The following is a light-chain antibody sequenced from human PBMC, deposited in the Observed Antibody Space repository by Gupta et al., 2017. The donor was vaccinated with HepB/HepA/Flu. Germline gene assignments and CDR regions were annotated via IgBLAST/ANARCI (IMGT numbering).Light chain of an antibody. CDR1: SSDVGGYYH. CDR2: DVS. J-gene: IGLJ1*01. V-gene: IGLV2-11*01. Sequence: QSALTQPRSVSGSPGQSVTISCTGTSSDVGGYYHVSWYQQHPGKAPKLLIYDVSKRPSGVPGRFSGSKSGNTASLIISGLQAEEEADYYCCSDAGSDNFVFGTGTKVTVL. CDR3: CSDAGSDNFV.